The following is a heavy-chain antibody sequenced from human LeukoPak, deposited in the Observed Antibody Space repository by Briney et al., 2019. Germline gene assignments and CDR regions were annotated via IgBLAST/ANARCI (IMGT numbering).Heavy chain of an antibody. CDR3: AREYSSSWGSYSY. CDR1: GGTFSSYA. J-gene: IGHJ4*02. V-gene: IGHV1-69*05. CDR2: IIPIFGTA. Sequence: SVKVSCKASGGTFSSYAISWVRQAPGQGLEWMGGIIPIFGTANYAQKFQGRVTITRNTSISTAYMELSSLRSEDTAVYYCAREYSSSWGSYSYWGQGTLVTVSS. D-gene: IGHD6-13*01.